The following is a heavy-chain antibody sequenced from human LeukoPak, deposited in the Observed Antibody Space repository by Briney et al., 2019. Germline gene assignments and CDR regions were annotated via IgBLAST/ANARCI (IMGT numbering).Heavy chain of an antibody. V-gene: IGHV4-30-4*01. CDR2: IYYSGST. Sequence: SETLSLACTVSGGSISSGDYYWSWIRQPPGKGLEWIGYIYYSGSTYYNPSLKSRVTISVDTSKNQFSLKLSSVTAADTAVYYCARDPFIAVADYNWFGPWGQGTLVTVSS. CDR1: GGSISSGDYY. D-gene: IGHD6-19*01. CDR3: ARDPFIAVADYNWFGP. J-gene: IGHJ5*02.